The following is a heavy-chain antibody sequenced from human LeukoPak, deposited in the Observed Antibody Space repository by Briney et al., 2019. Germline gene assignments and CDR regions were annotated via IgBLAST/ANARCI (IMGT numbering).Heavy chain of an antibody. CDR2: ISYDGSNK. CDR3: ARDQLYYYDSSGYSDAFDI. J-gene: IGHJ3*02. V-gene: IGHV3-30*04. Sequence: PGRSLRLSCAASGFTFSSYAMHWVRQAPGKGLEWVAVISYDGSNKYYADSVKGRFTISRDNSKNTPYLQMNSLRAEDTAVYYCARDQLYYYDSSGYSDAFDIWGQGTMVTVSS. CDR1: GFTFSSYA. D-gene: IGHD3-22*01.